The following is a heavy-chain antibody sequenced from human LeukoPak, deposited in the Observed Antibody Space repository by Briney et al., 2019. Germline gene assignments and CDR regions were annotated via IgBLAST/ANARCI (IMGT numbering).Heavy chain of an antibody. CDR2: IIPIFGTA. CDR1: GYTFTGYY. Sequence: SVKVSCKASGYTFTGYYMHWVRQAPGQGLEWMGGIIPIFGTANYAQKFQGRVTITTDESTCTAYMELSSLRSEDTAVYYCARDLGDFWSGYYIGYWGQGTLVTVSS. CDR3: ARDLGDFWSGYYIGY. V-gene: IGHV1-69*05. D-gene: IGHD3-3*01. J-gene: IGHJ4*02.